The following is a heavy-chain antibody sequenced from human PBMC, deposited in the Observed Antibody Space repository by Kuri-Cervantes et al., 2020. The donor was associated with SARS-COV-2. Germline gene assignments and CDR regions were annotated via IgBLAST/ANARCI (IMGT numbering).Heavy chain of an antibody. CDR1: GGSISSYY. J-gene: IGHJ6*02. D-gene: IGHD3-10*01. CDR3: ARGSGIVWGMDV. V-gene: IGHV4-4*07. CDR2: IYTSGST. Sequence: GSLRLSCTVSGGSISSYYWSWIRQPAGKGLEWIGRIYTSGSTNYNPSLKSRVTMSVDTSKNQFSLKLSSVTAADTAVYYCARGSGIVWGMDVWGQGTTVTVSS.